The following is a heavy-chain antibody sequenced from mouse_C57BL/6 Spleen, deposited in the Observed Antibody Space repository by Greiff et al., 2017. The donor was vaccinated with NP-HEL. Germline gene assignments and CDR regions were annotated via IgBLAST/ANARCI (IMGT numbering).Heavy chain of an antibody. V-gene: IGHV5-6*01. D-gene: IGHD3-2*02. J-gene: IGHJ3*01. CDR1: GFTFSSYG. CDR2: ISSGGSYT. CDR3: ARHDSSGYYLAY. Sequence: EVKVVESGGDLVKPGGSLKLSCAASGFTFSSYGMSWVRQTPDKRLEWVATISSGGSYTYYPDSVKGRFTISRDNAKNTLYLQMSSLKSEDTAMYYCARHDSSGYYLAYWGQGTLVTVSA.